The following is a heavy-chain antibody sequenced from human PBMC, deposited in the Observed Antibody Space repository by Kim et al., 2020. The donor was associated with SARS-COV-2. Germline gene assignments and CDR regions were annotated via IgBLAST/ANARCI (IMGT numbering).Heavy chain of an antibody. CDR1: GFTFSSYG. V-gene: IGHV3-33*01. CDR3: AREGTGYYFDY. J-gene: IGHJ4*02. Sequence: GGSLRLSCAASGFTFSSYGMHWVRQAPGKGLEWVAVIWYDGSNKYYADSVKGRFTISRDNSKNTLYLQMNSLRAEDTAVYYCAREGTGYYFDYWGQGTLVTVSS. D-gene: IGHD3-10*01. CDR2: IWYDGSNK.